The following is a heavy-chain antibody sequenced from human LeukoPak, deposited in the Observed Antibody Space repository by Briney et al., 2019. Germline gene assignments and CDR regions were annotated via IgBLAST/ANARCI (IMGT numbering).Heavy chain of an antibody. D-gene: IGHD2-15*01. CDR2: IQYDGSNE. J-gene: IGHJ4*02. CDR1: GFSFSSYG. V-gene: IGHV3-30*02. Sequence: GGSLRLSCAASGFSFSSYGMHWVRQAPGKGLEWVAFIQYDGSNEYYADSVKGRFTISRDNSKNTLHLQMNSLRAEDTAVYYCAKVPSWYCSGGSCYHLDYWGQGTLVTVSS. CDR3: AKVPSWYCSGGSCYHLDY.